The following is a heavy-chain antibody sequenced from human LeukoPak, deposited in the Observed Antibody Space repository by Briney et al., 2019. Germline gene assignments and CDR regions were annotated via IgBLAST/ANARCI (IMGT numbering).Heavy chain of an antibody. J-gene: IGHJ4*02. V-gene: IGHV4-59*01. Sequence: PSETLSLTCTVSGDSISNYYWSWIRQPPGKGLEWIGYIYYSGSTNYNPSLKSRVTISVDTSKNQFSLKLSSVTAADTAVYYCARSDYSNSYFDHWGQGTLVTVSS. CDR1: GDSISNYY. CDR2: IYYSGST. D-gene: IGHD4-11*01. CDR3: ARSDYSNSYFDH.